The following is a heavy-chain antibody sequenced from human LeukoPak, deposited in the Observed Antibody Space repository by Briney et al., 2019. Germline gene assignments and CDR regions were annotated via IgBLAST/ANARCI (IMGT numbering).Heavy chain of an antibody. Sequence: SETLSVTCTVSGGSISSSSYYWGWIRQPPGKGLEWIRSIYYSGSNYYNPSLKSRVTISVDTSKNQFTLKLSSVTAADTAVYYRARVAGRSSGLLGTIWDVMYIWFDPWGQGTLVTVSS. J-gene: IGHJ5*02. D-gene: IGHD6-19*01. V-gene: IGHV4-39*01. CDR3: ARVAGRSSGLLGTIWDVMYIWFDP. CDR2: IYYSGSN. CDR1: GGSISSSSYY.